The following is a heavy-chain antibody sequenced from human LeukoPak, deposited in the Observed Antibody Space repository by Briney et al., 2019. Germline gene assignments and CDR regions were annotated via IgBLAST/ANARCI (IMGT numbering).Heavy chain of an antibody. Sequence: GRSLRLSCAASGFTFSSYAMHWVCQAPGKGLEWVAVISYDGSNKYYADSVKGRFTISRDNSKNTLYLQMNSLRAEDTAVYYCARGSPFRGIAARPFIYWGQGTLVTVSS. CDR3: ARGSPFRGIAARPFIY. D-gene: IGHD6-6*01. J-gene: IGHJ4*02. CDR1: GFTFSSYA. CDR2: ISYDGSNK. V-gene: IGHV3-30-3*01.